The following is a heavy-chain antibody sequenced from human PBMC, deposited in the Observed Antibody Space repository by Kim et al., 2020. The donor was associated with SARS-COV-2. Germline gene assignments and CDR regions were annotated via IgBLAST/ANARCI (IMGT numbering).Heavy chain of an antibody. Sequence: ASVKVSCKASGYTSTSYAMNWVRQAPGQGLEWMGWINTNTGNPTYAQGFTGRFVFSLDTSVSTAYLQISSLKAEDTAVYYCARVSDYDILTGVIDYWGQGTLVTVSS. D-gene: IGHD3-9*01. J-gene: IGHJ4*02. CDR3: ARVSDYDILTGVIDY. CDR2: INTNTGNP. V-gene: IGHV7-4-1*02. CDR1: GYTSTSYA.